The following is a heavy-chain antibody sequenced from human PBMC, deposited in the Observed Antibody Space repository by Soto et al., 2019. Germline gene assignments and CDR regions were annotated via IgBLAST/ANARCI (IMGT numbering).Heavy chain of an antibody. J-gene: IGHJ4*02. CDR1: GGTFSSYT. Sequence: GASVKVSCKASGGTFSSYTISWVRQAPGQGLEWMGRIIPILGIANYAQKFQGRVTITADKSTSTAYMELSSLRSEDTAVYYCARAVFDPYCSGGGCYFLYDYWGQGTLVTVS. D-gene: IGHD2-15*01. CDR2: IIPILGIA. V-gene: IGHV1-69*02. CDR3: ARAVFDPYCSGGGCYFLYDY.